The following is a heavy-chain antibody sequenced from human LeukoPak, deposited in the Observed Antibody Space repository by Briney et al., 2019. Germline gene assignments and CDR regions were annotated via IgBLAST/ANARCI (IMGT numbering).Heavy chain of an antibody. Sequence: GGSPRLSCAASGFTVSSNYMSWVRQAPGKGLEWVSVIYSGGSTYYADSVKGRFTISRDNSKNTLYLQMNSLRAEDTAVYYCARVPLDYDFWSGSTYYMDVWGKGTTVTVSS. D-gene: IGHD3-3*01. J-gene: IGHJ6*03. CDR2: IYSGGST. CDR1: GFTVSSNY. V-gene: IGHV3-53*01. CDR3: ARVPLDYDFWSGSTYYMDV.